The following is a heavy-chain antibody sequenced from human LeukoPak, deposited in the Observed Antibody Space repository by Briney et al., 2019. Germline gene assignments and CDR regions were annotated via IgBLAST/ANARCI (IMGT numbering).Heavy chain of an antibody. CDR1: GGSFSGHY. J-gene: IGHJ6*03. CDR3: ARGRNWQTFYHYYMDV. CDR2: INHGGVT. D-gene: IGHD1-14*01. Sequence: SETLSLTCGVSGGSFSGHYWTWLRQTPGKGLEWMGEINHGGVTNYNPSLKSRVSTSIDTSTNEISLNMSSVTAADTGIYYCARGRNWQTFYHYYMDVWGKGATVTVS. V-gene: IGHV4-34*01.